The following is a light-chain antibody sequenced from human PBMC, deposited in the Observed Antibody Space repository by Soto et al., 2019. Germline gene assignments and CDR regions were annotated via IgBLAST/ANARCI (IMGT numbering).Light chain of an antibody. CDR3: QQYNSYSGK. J-gene: IGKJ1*01. Sequence: DIQMTQSPSTLSASVGDRVRITCRARQSIRSLLSWDQQKPGKAPKLLIYKASSLERGVPSRFSGSGSGTEFTLTISSLQPDDFATYYCQQYNSYSGKFGQGTKGE. V-gene: IGKV1-5*03. CDR2: KAS. CDR1: QSIRSL.